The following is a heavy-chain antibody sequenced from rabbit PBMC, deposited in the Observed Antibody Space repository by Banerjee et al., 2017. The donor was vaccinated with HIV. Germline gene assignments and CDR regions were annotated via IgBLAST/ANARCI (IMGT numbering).Heavy chain of an antibody. V-gene: IGHV1S45*01. CDR3: ARDLAGVVGWNLNV. D-gene: IGHD4-1*01. CDR2: IYTGDGNT. CDR1: GFTLSNYW. J-gene: IGHJ4*01. Sequence: PGASLTLTCTASGFTLSNYWICWVRQAPGKGLEWIACIYTGDGNTHYASWAKGRFTISKTSSTVDLKMTSLTVADTATYFCARDLAGVVGWNLNVWGPGTLVTVS.